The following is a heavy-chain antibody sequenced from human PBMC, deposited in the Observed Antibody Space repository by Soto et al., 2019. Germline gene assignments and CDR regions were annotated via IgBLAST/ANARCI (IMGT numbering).Heavy chain of an antibody. J-gene: IGHJ4*02. CDR3: ARWADYDSSGYYYVDAIDY. CDR1: GGSISSGGYY. D-gene: IGHD3-22*01. CDR2: IYYSGST. V-gene: IGHV4-31*03. Sequence: PSETLSLTCTVSGGSISSGGYYWSWIRQHPGKGLEWIGYIYYSGSTYYNPSLKSRVTISVDTSKNQFSLKLSSVTAADTAVYYCARWADYDSSGYYYVDAIDYWGQGTLVTVSS.